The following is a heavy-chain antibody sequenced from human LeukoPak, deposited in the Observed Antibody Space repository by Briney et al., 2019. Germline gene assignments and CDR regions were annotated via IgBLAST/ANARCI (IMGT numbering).Heavy chain of an antibody. V-gene: IGHV3-48*03. J-gene: IGHJ4*02. Sequence: GGSLRLSCAASGFTFSSYEMNWVRQAPGKGLEWVSYISSSGSTIYDADSVKGRFTISRDNAKNSLYLQMNTLRAEDTAVYYCAREGRGYSSGWPFDYWGQGTLATVSS. CDR2: ISSSGSTI. D-gene: IGHD6-19*01. CDR3: AREGRGYSSGWPFDY. CDR1: GFTFSSYE.